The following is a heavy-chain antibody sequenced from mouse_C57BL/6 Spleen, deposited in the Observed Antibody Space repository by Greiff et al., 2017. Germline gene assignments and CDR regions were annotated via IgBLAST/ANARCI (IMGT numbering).Heavy chain of an antibody. V-gene: IGHV1-62-2*01. CDR1: GYTFTEYP. CDR3: ARHSYYYGSSSYYFDY. D-gene: IGHD1-1*01. Sequence: VQLQQSGAELVKPGASVKLSCKASGYTFTEYPIHWVKQRSGQGLEWIGWFYPGSGSIKYNEKFKDKATLTADKSSSTVYMELSRLTSEDSAVYFCARHSYYYGSSSYYFDYWGQGTTLTVSS. CDR2: FYPGSGSI. J-gene: IGHJ2*01.